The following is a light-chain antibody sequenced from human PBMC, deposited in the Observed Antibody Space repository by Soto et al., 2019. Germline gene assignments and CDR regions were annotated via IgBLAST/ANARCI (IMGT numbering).Light chain of an antibody. Sequence: IVLTQSPATLSLSPGEGATLSCRASQNVSDKFLAWYQQIPGQAPRLLIFGSYSRPTGIPDRFSGSGSGTDFTLTISRLEPEDFAVYYCQHYCASPPFTFGQGTRV. CDR1: QNVSDKF. CDR3: QHYCASPPFT. CDR2: GSY. J-gene: IGKJ2*01. V-gene: IGKV3-20*01.